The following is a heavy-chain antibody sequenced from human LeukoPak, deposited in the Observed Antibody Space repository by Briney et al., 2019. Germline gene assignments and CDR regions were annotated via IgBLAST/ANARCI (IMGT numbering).Heavy chain of an antibody. CDR2: IYTSGST. CDR1: GGSISSYY. CDR3: ASLRMVRGGHDY. V-gene: IGHV4-4*07. Sequence: PSETLSLTCTVPGGSISSYYWSWIRQPAGKGLEWIGRIYTSGSTNYNPSLKSRVTMSVDTSKNQSSLKLSSVTAADTAVYYCASLRMVRGGHDYWGQGTLVTVSS. J-gene: IGHJ4*02. D-gene: IGHD3-10*01.